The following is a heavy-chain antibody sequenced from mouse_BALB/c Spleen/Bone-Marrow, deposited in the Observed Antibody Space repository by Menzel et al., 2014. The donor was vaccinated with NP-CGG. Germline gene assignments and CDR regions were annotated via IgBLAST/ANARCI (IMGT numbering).Heavy chain of an antibody. J-gene: IGHJ2*01. D-gene: IGHD1-1*01. CDR2: ISSGSSTI. V-gene: IGHV5-17*02. Sequence: EVHLVESGGGLVQPGGSRKLSCAASGFTFSSFAMHWVRQAPEKGLEWVAYISSGSSTIYYADTVMGRFTISRDNPKNTLFLQMTSLRSEDTAMYYCARSGSSSVYFDYWGQGTTLTVSS. CDR3: ARSGSSSVYFDY. CDR1: GFTFSSFA.